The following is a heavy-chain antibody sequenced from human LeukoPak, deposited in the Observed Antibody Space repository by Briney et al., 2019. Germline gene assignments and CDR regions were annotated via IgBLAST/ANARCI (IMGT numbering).Heavy chain of an antibody. V-gene: IGHV4-61*01. Sequence: SETLSLTCAVSGGSVSSGSYYWSWIRQPPGKGLEWIGYIYYSGSTNYNPSLKSRVTISVDTSKNQFSLKLSSVTAADTAVYYCARTPRAFDIWGQGTMVTVSS. J-gene: IGHJ3*02. CDR3: ARTPRAFDI. CDR2: IYYSGST. CDR1: GGSVSSGSYY.